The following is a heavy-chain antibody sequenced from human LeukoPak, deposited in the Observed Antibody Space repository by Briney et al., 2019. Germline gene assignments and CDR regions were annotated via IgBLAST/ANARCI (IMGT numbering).Heavy chain of an antibody. CDR3: ARDLTLASNPRNSIFDY. Sequence: GGSLRLSCAASGFTFSSYAMHWVRQAPGKGLEWVEVISYDGSNKYYADSVKGRFTISRDNSKSTLYLQINSLRAEDRAVYYCARDLTLASNPRNSIFDYWGQGTLVTVSS. CDR1: GFTFSSYA. V-gene: IGHV3-30*01. D-gene: IGHD4-11*01. CDR2: ISYDGSNK. J-gene: IGHJ4*02.